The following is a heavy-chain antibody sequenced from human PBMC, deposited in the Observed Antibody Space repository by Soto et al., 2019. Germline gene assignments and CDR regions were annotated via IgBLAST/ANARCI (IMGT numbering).Heavy chain of an antibody. Sequence: QVPLVQSGAEVKKPGASVKVSCKASGYTFSSHGISWVRQAPGQGLEWMGWISAYNANTNYAQKLQGRVTMTTDTSKSTAYMELRSLRSDDTAVYFCAREVALVTPFDYWGQGTLVTVSS. V-gene: IGHV1-18*01. CDR3: AREVALVTPFDY. CDR2: ISAYNANT. J-gene: IGHJ4*02. CDR1: GYTFSSHG. D-gene: IGHD4-4*01.